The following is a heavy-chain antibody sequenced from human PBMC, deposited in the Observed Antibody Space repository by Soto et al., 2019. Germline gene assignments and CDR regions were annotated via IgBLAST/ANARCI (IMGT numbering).Heavy chain of an antibody. D-gene: IGHD3-22*01. CDR2: ISAYNGNT. CDR1: GYTFTSYG. Sequence: GASVKVSCKASGYTFTSYGISWVRQAPGQGLEWMGWISAYNGNTNYAQKLQGRVTMTTDTSTSTAYMELRSLRSDDTAVYYCARVWGGYYDSSGYSPPRYWGQGTLVTVSS. J-gene: IGHJ4*02. CDR3: ARVWGGYYDSSGYSPPRY. V-gene: IGHV1-18*04.